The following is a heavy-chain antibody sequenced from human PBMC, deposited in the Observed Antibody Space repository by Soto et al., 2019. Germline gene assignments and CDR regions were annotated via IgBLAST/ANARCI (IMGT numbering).Heavy chain of an antibody. CDR2: ISYDGSLQ. V-gene: IGHV3-30*03. CDR3: VSDRGYGHASVPYS. J-gene: IGHJ4*02. D-gene: IGHD5-18*01. CDR1: GFAFSSYG. Sequence: QAQLVESGGGVVQPGRSLRLSCAASGFAFSSYGMHWVRQAPGTGLGWVAVISYDGSLQYYADSVKGRFTISRDNSKNMVLLQMSSLRAEDRAVYYCVSDRGYGHASVPYSWGQGTLVSVSS.